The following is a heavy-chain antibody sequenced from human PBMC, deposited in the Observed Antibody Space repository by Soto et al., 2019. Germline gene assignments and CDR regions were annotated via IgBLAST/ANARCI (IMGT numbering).Heavy chain of an antibody. J-gene: IGHJ4*02. CDR1: GGSISSSNW. CDR3: ARFRMVRGVRYTHFDY. V-gene: IGHV4-4*02. Sequence: QVQLQESGPGLVKPSGTLSLTCAVSGGSISSSNWWSWVRQPPGKGLEWIGEIYHSGSTNYNPSLTSRLTLSVDKSKTPFSLKLGSVTAADTAVYYCARFRMVRGVRYTHFDYWGQGTLVTVSS. CDR2: IYHSGST. D-gene: IGHD3-10*01.